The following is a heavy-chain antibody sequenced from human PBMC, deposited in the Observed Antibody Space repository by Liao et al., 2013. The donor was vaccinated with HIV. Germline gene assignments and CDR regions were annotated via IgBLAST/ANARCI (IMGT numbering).Heavy chain of an antibody. Sequence: QVQLQESGPGLVKPSETLSLTCTVSGGSISSYYWTWIRQPPGKGLEWIGYIYYYGSTNYNPSLKSRVTISVDTSKNQLSLKLSSVTAADTAVYYCATSPYYYDSSGFFYWGQGTLVTVSS. CDR1: GGSISSYY. J-gene: IGHJ4*02. D-gene: IGHD3-22*01. CDR2: IYYYGST. CDR3: ATSPYYYDSSGFFY. V-gene: IGHV4-59*01.